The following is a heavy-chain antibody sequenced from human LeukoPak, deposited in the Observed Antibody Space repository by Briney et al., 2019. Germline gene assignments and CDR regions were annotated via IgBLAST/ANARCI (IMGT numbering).Heavy chain of an antibody. D-gene: IGHD4-23*01. CDR2: IYTSGST. J-gene: IGHJ5*02. V-gene: IGHV4-4*09. CDR3: ARRQSSGGNSGNWFDP. CDR1: GGSISSYY. Sequence: SETLSLTCTVSGGSISSYYWSWIRQPPGKGLEWIGYIYTSGSTNYNPSLKSRVTISVDTSKNQFSLKLSSVTAADTAVYYCARRQSSGGNSGNWFDPRGQGTLVTVSS.